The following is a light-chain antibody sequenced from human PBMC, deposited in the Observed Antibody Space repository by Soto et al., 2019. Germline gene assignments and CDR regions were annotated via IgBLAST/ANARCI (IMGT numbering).Light chain of an antibody. J-gene: IGKJ4*01. CDR3: QQRSDWPST. CDR2: DAS. V-gene: IGKV3-11*01. Sequence: EIVLTQSPVTLSLSPGERATLSCRASQSVSSYLAWYQQKPGQAPRLLIFDASNRATGIPARFSGSGSGTDFTLTISSLEPEHFAVYYCQQRSDWPSTFGGGTKVEIK. CDR1: QSVSSY.